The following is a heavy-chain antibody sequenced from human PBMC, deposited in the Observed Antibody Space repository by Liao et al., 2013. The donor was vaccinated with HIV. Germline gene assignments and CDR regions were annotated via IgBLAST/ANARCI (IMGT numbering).Heavy chain of an antibody. CDR3: ARDQWELPLDS. Sequence: QVQLRESGPGLVKPSETLSLTCTVSGAFISSDYWSWIRQPAGKGLEWIGRIYSSGSTKYNPSLRSRVTMSIDTSKKQFSLKLRSVTAADTAVYYCARDQWELPLDSWGQGTLVTV. CDR2: IYSSGST. D-gene: IGHD1-26*01. V-gene: IGHV4-4*07. J-gene: IGHJ4*02. CDR1: GAFISSDY.